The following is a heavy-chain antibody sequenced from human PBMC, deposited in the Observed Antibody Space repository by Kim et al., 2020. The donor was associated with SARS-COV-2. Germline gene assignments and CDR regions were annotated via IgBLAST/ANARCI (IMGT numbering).Heavy chain of an antibody. CDR1: GFTFSSYW. V-gene: IGHV3-74*01. D-gene: IGHD3-10*01. J-gene: IGHJ6*02. CDR3: ASLIWFGGMDV. Sequence: GGSLRLSCAASGFTFSSYWMHWVRQAPGKGLVWVSRINSDGSSTSYADSVKGRFTISRDNAKNTLYLQMNSLRAEDTAVYYCASLIWFGGMDVWGQGTTVTVSS. CDR2: INSDGSST.